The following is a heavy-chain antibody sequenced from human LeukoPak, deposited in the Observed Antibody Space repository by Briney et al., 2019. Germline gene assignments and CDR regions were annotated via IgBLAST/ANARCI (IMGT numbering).Heavy chain of an antibody. CDR3: ARDYGYSGFGYLPYY. J-gene: IGHJ4*02. CDR2: IRQEEGEK. Sequence: GGPLRLSCAVSGFIFSSYWATWVREARGEGVEWVANIRQEEGEKYYVDSVRGRFTISRDNSKNSVYLQMNSLRADDTAVYYCARDYGYSGFGYLPYYWGQGTLVTVSS. D-gene: IGHD5-12*01. V-gene: IGHV3-7*01. CDR1: GFIFSSYW.